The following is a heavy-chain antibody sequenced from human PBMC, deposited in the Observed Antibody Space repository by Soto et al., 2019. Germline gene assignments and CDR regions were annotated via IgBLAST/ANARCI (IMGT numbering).Heavy chain of an antibody. D-gene: IGHD3-16*01. CDR2: IYYRGIT. J-gene: IGHJ4*02. V-gene: IGHV4-59*08. Sequence: SETLSLTCTVSGGSVSGSHWSWIRQPPGKGLEWIGYIYYRGITNYNPSLKSRVTISVDSSQNQFSLRVTSVSAADTAVYYCVRHVPFLRFFDFWGQGNLVTVSS. CDR3: VRHVPFLRFFDF. CDR1: GGSVSGSH.